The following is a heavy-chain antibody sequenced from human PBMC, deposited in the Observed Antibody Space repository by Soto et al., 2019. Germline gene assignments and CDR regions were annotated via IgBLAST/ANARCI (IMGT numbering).Heavy chain of an antibody. J-gene: IGHJ4*01. V-gene: IGHV2-5*02. Sequence: ESGPTLVNPTQTLTLTCTFSGFSLSTNEVGVGWIRQPPGKALEWLAIIFWDDDKRYSPSLKSRLTITKDTSKNQVVLTMTNVGPVDTATYYCSLGGGYRGVDYWGHGTLVTVSS. CDR3: SLGGGYRGVDY. D-gene: IGHD2-15*01. CDR1: GFSLSTNEVG. CDR2: IFWDDDK.